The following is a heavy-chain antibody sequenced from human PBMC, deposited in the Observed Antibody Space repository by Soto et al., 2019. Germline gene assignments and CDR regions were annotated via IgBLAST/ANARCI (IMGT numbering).Heavy chain of an antibody. D-gene: IGHD6-13*01. J-gene: IGHJ4*02. Sequence: PGGSLRLSCAASGFTFSSYAMHWVRQAPGKGLEWVAVISYDGSNKYYADSVKGRFTISRDNSKNTLYLQMNSLRAEDTAVYYCARDRSSSWQPTYYFDYWGQGTLVTVSS. V-gene: IGHV3-30-3*01. CDR3: ARDRSSSWQPTYYFDY. CDR2: ISYDGSNK. CDR1: GFTFSSYA.